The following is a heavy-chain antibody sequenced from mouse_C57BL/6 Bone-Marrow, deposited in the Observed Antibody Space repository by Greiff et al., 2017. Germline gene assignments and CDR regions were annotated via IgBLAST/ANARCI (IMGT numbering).Heavy chain of an antibody. CDR1: GYTFTSYW. Sequence: QVQLQQPGAELVRPGASVKLSCKASGYTFTSYWMHWVKQRPVQGLEWIGNIDPSNSETHYNQKFKGKARMTVDKSSSTAYMELSSLTSEDSAVYYCARVLIYYIDVWGTGTTVTVSS. V-gene: IGHV1-52*01. CDR2: IDPSNSET. J-gene: IGHJ1*03. D-gene: IGHD1-1*01. CDR3: ARVLIYYIDV.